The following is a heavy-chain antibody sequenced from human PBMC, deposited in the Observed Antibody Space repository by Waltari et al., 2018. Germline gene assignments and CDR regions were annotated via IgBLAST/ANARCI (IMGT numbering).Heavy chain of an antibody. Sequence: QVQLVQSGAEVKKPGASVKVSCKASGYTFTSYGISWVRQAPGQGLEWMGWISAYNGNTNYAQKLQGRVTMTTDTSTSTAYMELRSLRSDDTAVYYCARDPRIMIFGVVHEFDPWGQGTLVTVSS. D-gene: IGHD3-3*01. CDR2: ISAYNGNT. CDR1: GYTFTSYG. CDR3: ARDPRIMIFGVVHEFDP. J-gene: IGHJ5*02. V-gene: IGHV1-18*01.